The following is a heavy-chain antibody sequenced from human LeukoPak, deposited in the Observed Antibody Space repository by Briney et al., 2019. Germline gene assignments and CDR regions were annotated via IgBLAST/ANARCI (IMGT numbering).Heavy chain of an antibody. CDR1: GFTFSDYY. CDR3: ARRGVLWFGELFYYGMDV. Sequence: GGSLRLSCSASGFTFSDYYMSWIRQAPGKGLEWVSYISSSGSTIYYADSVKGRFTISRDNAKNSLYLQMNSLRAEDTAVYYCARRGVLWFGELFYYGMDVWGQGTTVTVSS. J-gene: IGHJ6*02. V-gene: IGHV3-11*01. D-gene: IGHD3-10*01. CDR2: ISSSGSTI.